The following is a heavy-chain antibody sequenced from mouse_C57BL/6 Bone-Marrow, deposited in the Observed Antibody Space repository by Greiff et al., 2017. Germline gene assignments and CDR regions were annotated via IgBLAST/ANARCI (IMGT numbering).Heavy chain of an antibody. CDR3: ARSYGSPCFDY. D-gene: IGHD1-1*01. CDR1: GYTFTSYW. Sequence: QVQLQQPGAELVKPGASVKLSCKASGYTFTSYWMHWVKQRPGQGLEWIGMIHPNSGSTNYNEKFKSKATLTVDKSSSTAYMQLSSLTSEDSAVYYCARSYGSPCFDYWGQGTTLTVSS. V-gene: IGHV1-64*01. J-gene: IGHJ2*01. CDR2: IHPNSGST.